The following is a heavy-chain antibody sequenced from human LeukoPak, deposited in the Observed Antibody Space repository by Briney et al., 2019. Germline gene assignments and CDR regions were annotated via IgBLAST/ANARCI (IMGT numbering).Heavy chain of an antibody. D-gene: IGHD2-15*01. CDR2: IYSGGST. CDR3: ARDCSGGSCYFDY. CDR1: GFTVSSNY. V-gene: IGHV3-66*01. J-gene: IGHJ4*02. Sequence: PGGSLRLSCAASGFTVSSNYMSWVRQAPGKGLEWVSVIYSGGSTYYADSVKGRFTISRDNSKNTLYLQMNSLRAEDTAVYYCARDCSGGSCYFDYWGQGTLVTVSS.